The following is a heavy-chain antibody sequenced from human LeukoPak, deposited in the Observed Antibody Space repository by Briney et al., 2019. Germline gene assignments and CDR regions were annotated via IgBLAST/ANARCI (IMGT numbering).Heavy chain of an antibody. D-gene: IGHD3-22*01. J-gene: IGHJ4*02. CDR2: IWYDGSNK. Sequence: GGSLRLSCAASGFAFSSYGMHWVRQAPGKGLEWVAVIWYDGSNKYYADSVKGRFTISRDNSKNTLYLQMNSLRAEDTAVYYCARDYYDSSGYQYYFDYWGQGTLVTVSS. CDR3: ARDYYDSSGYQYYFDY. V-gene: IGHV3-33*01. CDR1: GFAFSSYG.